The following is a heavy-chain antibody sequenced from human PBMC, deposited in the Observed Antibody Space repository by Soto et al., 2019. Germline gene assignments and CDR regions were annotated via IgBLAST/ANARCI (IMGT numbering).Heavy chain of an antibody. D-gene: IGHD6-19*01. CDR2: RSYDGTKT. V-gene: IGHV3-30*18. J-gene: IGHJ4*02. Sequence: QVQLVESGGGVVQPGRSLRVSCAASGFTFSISAMHWVRQAPGTGLEWVAVRSYDGTKTYYADSEKGRFTISRDNATKTGYLQMNSVRDEETAVYYWAKDRGPRRQWLIGPFDYWGQGTLVTVSP. CDR3: AKDRGPRRQWLIGPFDY. CDR1: GFTFSISA.